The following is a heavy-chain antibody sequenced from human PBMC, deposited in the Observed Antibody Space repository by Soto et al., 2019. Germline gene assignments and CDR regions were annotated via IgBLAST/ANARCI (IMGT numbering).Heavy chain of an antibody. CDR1: GFTFSNYA. CDR3: AKRGDIVEVSRTFVGYGMDV. Sequence: EVQLLESGGGLVQPGGSLRLSCAASGFTFSNYAMSWVRQAPGKGLEWVSRISGNGGDINYADSVKGRFTISRDNSKNTLYLQMNSLRAEDTAVYYCAKRGDIVEVSRTFVGYGMDVWGQGTTVTVSS. J-gene: IGHJ6*02. D-gene: IGHD2-2*01. V-gene: IGHV3-23*01. CDR2: ISGNGGDI.